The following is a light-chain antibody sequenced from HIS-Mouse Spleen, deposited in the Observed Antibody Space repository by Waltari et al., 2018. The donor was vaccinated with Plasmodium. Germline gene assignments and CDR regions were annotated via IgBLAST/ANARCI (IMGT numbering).Light chain of an antibody. V-gene: IGLV2-11*01. CDR3: CSYAGSYTLV. J-gene: IGLJ2*01. Sequence: QSALTQPRSVSGSPGQSLTIPFTGTSSDVGRYTYVPWYQQPPGKSPKLIIYDVSKRPSGVPDRFSGSKSGNTASLTISGLQAEDEADYYCCSYAGSYTLVFGGGTKLTVL. CDR2: DVS. CDR1: SSDVGRYTY.